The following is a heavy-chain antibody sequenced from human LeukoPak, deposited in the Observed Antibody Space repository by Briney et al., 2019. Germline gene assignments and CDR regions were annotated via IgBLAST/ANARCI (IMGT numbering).Heavy chain of an antibody. CDR3: ARAAYYYDSSGYYYAYYFDY. Sequence: PSETLSLTCAVYGGSFSGYYWSWIRQPPGKGLEWIGEINHSGSTNYNPSLKSRVTISVDTSKNQFSLKLSSVTAVDTAVYYCARAAYYYDSSGYYYAYYFDYWGQGTLVTVSS. V-gene: IGHV4-34*01. D-gene: IGHD3-22*01. CDR1: GGSFSGYY. CDR2: INHSGST. J-gene: IGHJ4*02.